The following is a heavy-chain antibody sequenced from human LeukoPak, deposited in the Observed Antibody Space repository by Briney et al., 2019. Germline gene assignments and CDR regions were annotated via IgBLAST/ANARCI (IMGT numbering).Heavy chain of an antibody. Sequence: SETLSLTCAVNGGSFSGYYWSWIRQPLGKGLEWIGEINHSGSTNYNPSLKSRVTISVDTSKNQFSLKLSSVTAADTAVYYCARATRVTVTTSIDYWGQGTLVTVSS. CDR3: ARATRVTVTTSIDY. CDR2: INHSGST. D-gene: IGHD4-17*01. CDR1: GGSFSGYY. J-gene: IGHJ4*02. V-gene: IGHV4-34*01.